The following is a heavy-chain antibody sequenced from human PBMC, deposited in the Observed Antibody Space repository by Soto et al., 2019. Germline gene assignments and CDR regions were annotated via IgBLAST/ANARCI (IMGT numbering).Heavy chain of an antibody. V-gene: IGHV4-59*01. J-gene: IGHJ3*02. D-gene: IGHD2-2*01. Sequence: SETLSLTCTVSSDSISNYYWSWIRQPPGKGLEWIGYIYYSGNTNYNPSLKSRLTISVDTSKNQFSLKLSSVTPADTAVYYCARTVPAPIVGLRGFDIWGQGTMVTVSS. CDR2: IYYSGNT. CDR1: SDSISNYY. CDR3: ARTVPAPIVGLRGFDI.